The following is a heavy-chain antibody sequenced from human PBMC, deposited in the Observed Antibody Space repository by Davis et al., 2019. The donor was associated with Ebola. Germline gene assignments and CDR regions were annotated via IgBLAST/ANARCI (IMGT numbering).Heavy chain of an antibody. CDR2: INPSGGST. V-gene: IGHV1-46*01. J-gene: IGHJ6*02. Sequence: AASVKVSCKASGYTFTSYYMHWVRQAPGQGLEWMGIINPSGGSTSYAQKFQGRVTITADKSTSTAYMELSSLRSEDTAVYYCARVRILTGYQYYYYGMDVWGQGTTVTVSS. D-gene: IGHD3-9*01. CDR1: GYTFTSYY. CDR3: ARVRILTGYQYYYYGMDV.